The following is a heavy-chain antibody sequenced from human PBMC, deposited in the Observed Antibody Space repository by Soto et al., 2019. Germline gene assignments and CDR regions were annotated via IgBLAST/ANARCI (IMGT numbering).Heavy chain of an antibody. V-gene: IGHV3-33*01. CDR1: GFTFSSYG. J-gene: IGHJ4*02. D-gene: IGHD6-19*01. CDR2: IWDDGSNK. CDR3: ASDRYSGGWYDLDY. Sequence: QVQLVESGGGVVQPGRSLRLSCAASGFTFSSYGMHWVRQAPGKGLEWVAVIWDDGSNKYYADSVKGRFTISRDNSKNTLYLQMNSLRAEDTAVYCCASDRYSGGWYDLDYWGQGTLVTVSS.